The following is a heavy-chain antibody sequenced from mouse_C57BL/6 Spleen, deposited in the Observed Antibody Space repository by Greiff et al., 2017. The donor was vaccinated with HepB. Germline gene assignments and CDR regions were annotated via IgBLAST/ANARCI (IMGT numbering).Heavy chain of an antibody. CDR2: IYPRSGNT. CDR3: AREGGLRRGGYFDY. CDR1: GYTFTSYG. J-gene: IGHJ2*01. V-gene: IGHV1-81*01. D-gene: IGHD2-4*01. Sequence: QVQLQQSGAELARPGASVKLSCKASGYTFTSYGISWVKQRTGQGLEWIGEIYPRSGNTYYNEKFKGKATLTADKSSSTAYMELRILTSEDSAVYFCAREGGLRRGGYFDYWGQGTTLTVSS.